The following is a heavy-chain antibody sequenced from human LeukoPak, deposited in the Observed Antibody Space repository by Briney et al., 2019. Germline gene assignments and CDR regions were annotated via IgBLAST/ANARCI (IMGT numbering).Heavy chain of an antibody. CDR3: ASQGRTYSGYDWSATSDY. Sequence: SETLSLTCTVSGGSISSYYWSWIRQPPGKGLAWIGYIYYSGSTNYNPSLKSRVTISVDTSKNQFSLKLSSVTAADTAVYYCASQGRTYSGYDWSATSDYWGQGTLVTVSS. V-gene: IGHV4-59*01. CDR2: IYYSGST. J-gene: IGHJ4*02. D-gene: IGHD5-12*01. CDR1: GGSISSYY.